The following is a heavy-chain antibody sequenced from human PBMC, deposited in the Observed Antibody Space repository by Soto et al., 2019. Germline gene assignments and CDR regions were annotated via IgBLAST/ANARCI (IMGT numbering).Heavy chain of an antibody. CDR2: IYYSGST. J-gene: IGHJ3*02. CDR3: ARTPLLGDAFDI. Sequence: SETLSLTCTVSGGSISSYYWSWIRQPPGKGLEWIGYIYYSGSTNYNPSLKSRVTISVDTSKNQFSLKLSSVTAADTAVYYCARTPLLGDAFDIWGQGTMVTVSS. V-gene: IGHV4-59*01. CDR1: GGSISSYY.